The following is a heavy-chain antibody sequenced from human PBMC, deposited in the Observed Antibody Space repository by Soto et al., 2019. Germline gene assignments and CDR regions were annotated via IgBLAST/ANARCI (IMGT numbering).Heavy chain of an antibody. J-gene: IGHJ4*02. CDR3: ARSSGYDFAYFDY. CDR2: IIPILGIA. CDR1: GGTFSSYT. D-gene: IGHD5-12*01. Sequence: QVQLVHSGAEVKKPGSSVKVSCKASGGTFSSYTISWVRQAPGQGLEWMGRIIPILGIANYAQKFQGRVTITADKSTSTAYMELSSLRSEDTAVYYCARSSGYDFAYFDYWGQGTLVTVSS. V-gene: IGHV1-69*02.